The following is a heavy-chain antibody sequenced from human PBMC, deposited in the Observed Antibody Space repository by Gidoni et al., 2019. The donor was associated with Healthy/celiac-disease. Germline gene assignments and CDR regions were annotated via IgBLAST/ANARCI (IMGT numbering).Heavy chain of an antibody. CDR1: GFPFSSYS. Sequence: EVQLVESGGGLVKPGGSLRLSCAASGFPFSSYSMNWVRQAPGKGLEWVSSISSSSSYIYYADSVKGRFTISRDNAKNSLYLQMNSLRAEDTAVYYCARDGTDCSGGSCSDGDYWGQGTLVTVSS. D-gene: IGHD2-15*01. V-gene: IGHV3-21*01. CDR2: ISSSSSYI. J-gene: IGHJ4*02. CDR3: ARDGTDCSGGSCSDGDY.